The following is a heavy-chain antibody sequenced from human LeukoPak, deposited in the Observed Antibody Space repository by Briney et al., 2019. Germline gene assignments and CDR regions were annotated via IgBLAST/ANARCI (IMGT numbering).Heavy chain of an antibody. V-gene: IGHV4-59*08. Sequence: SETLSLTCTVPGGSISSCYWSWIRQPPGKGLEWIGYIYYSGSTNYNPSLKSRVTISVDTSKNQFSLKLSSVTAADTAVYYCARHDRRDGYNWENWGQGTLVTVSS. J-gene: IGHJ4*02. CDR1: GGSISSCY. D-gene: IGHD5-24*01. CDR3: ARHDRRDGYNWEN. CDR2: IYYSGST.